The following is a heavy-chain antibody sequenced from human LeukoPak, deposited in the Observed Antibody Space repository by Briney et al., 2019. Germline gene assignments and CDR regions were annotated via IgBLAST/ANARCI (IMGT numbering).Heavy chain of an antibody. CDR2: ITSSSSYI. D-gene: IGHD1-26*01. V-gene: IGHV3-21*01. Sequence: GESLRLSCAASGFSFSTYNMNWVRQAPGKGVEWVSSITSSSSYIYYADSVKGRFTISRDNAKTSLYLQMNSLRDEDTAVYYCARDPYSGNYGDYYYYYMDVWGKGTTVTISS. CDR1: GFSFSTYN. J-gene: IGHJ6*03. CDR3: ARDPYSGNYGDYYYYYMDV.